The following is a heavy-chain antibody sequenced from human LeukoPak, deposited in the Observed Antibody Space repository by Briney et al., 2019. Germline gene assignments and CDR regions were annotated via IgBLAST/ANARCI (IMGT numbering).Heavy chain of an antibody. J-gene: IGHJ4*02. CDR2: ISNSGGSPI. V-gene: IGHV3-11*01. CDR3: ARVRGSYAFDY. Sequence: LSLTCTVSGGSISSSSYYWGWIRQPPGKGLEWVSYISNSGGSPIYNADSVKGRFTISRDNAKNSLYLQMNSLRAEDTAVYYCARVRGSYAFDYWGQGTLVTVSS. CDR1: GGSISSSSYY. D-gene: IGHD1-26*01.